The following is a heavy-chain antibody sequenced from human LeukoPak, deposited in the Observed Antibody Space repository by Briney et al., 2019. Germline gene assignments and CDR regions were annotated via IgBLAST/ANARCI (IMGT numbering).Heavy chain of an antibody. Sequence: GGSLRLSCAVSGFTFSSAWMTWVRQAPGKGLEWVSTISASGDSTYYADSVKGRFTSSRDNSKNTLYLQMNSLRAEDTAVYYCAKGAYYADWGQGTLVTVSS. D-gene: IGHD3-3*01. CDR3: AKGAYYAD. V-gene: IGHV3-23*01. CDR2: ISASGDST. CDR1: GFTFSSAW. J-gene: IGHJ4*02.